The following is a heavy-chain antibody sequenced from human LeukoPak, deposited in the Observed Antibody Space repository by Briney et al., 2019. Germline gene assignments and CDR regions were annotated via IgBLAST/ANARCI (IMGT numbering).Heavy chain of an antibody. J-gene: IGHJ4*02. V-gene: IGHV3-30*02. CDR2: IRYDGSST. D-gene: IGHD6-13*01. CDR1: GFTFSSYA. Sequence: GGSLRLSCAASGFTFSSYAMHWVRQAPGRGLEWVAFIRYDGSSTYYADSVKGRFTISRDNSKNTLYLQMNSLRAEDTAVYYCAKEAAAGTADYWGQGTLVTVSS. CDR3: AKEAAAGTADY.